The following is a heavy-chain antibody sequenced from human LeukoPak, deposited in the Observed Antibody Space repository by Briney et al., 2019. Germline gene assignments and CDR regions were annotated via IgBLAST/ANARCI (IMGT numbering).Heavy chain of an antibody. D-gene: IGHD4-23*01. CDR1: GYTFTSYG. Sequence: ASVKVSCKASGYTFTSYGISWVRQAPGQGREWMGWISAYNGNTNYAQKLQGRVTMTTDTSTSTAYMELRSLRSDDTAVYYCPTAIYGGNSGGHYWGQGTLVTVSS. CDR3: PTAIYGGNSGGHY. V-gene: IGHV1-18*01. J-gene: IGHJ4*02. CDR2: ISAYNGNT.